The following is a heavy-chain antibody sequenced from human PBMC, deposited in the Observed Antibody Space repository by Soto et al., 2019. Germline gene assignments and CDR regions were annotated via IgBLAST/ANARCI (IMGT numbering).Heavy chain of an antibody. D-gene: IGHD6-19*01. J-gene: IGHJ4*02. CDR2: IYWDDDK. Sequence: QITLKESGPTLVKPTQTLTLTCTFSGFSLSSTRMAVGWIRQPPGKALEWLALIYWDDDKRYSPFLKSRLTITKDTSKNQMVLTMSSMDPADTARYYCAHIVVAGLGYYFDYWGQGTLVTVSS. CDR3: AHIVVAGLGYYFDY. CDR1: GFSLSSTRMA. V-gene: IGHV2-5*02.